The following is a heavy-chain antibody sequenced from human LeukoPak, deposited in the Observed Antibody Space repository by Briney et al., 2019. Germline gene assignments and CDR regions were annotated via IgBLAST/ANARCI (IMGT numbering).Heavy chain of an antibody. D-gene: IGHD2/OR15-2a*01. CDR1: GFTFSSYG. CDR2: IRYDGSNK. J-gene: IGHJ3*02. Sequence: GGSLRLSCAASGFTFSSYGMHWVRQAPGKGLEWVAFIRYDGSNKYYADSVKGRFTISRDNAKNSLYLQMNSLRAEDTAVYYCARVSILIVPYYAFDIWGQGTMVTVSS. CDR3: ARVSILIVPYYAFDI. V-gene: IGHV3-30*02.